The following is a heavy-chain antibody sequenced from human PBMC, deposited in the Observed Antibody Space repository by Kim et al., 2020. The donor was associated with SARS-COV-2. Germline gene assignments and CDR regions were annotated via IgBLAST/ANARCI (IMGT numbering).Heavy chain of an antibody. J-gene: IGHJ6*02. CDR2: ITYDGSEK. D-gene: IGHD4-17*01. CDR3: ANNDYVQFRSGAMNV. CDR1: GFTFSNYG. Sequence: GGSLRLSCEGSGFTFSNYGMHWVRQAPGKGLEWVAAITYDGSEKYCADSVEGRFIISRDNAKSTVYLEMNILRAEDTAVYYCANNDYVQFRSGAMNVWGLETRVTFSS. V-gene: IGHV3-33*05.